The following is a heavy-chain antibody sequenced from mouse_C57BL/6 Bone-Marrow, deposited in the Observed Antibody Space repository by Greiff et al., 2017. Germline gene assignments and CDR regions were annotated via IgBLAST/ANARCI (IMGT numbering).Heavy chain of an antibody. CDR3: TRIAY. V-gene: IGHV14-4*01. CDR2: IDPENGDT. CDR1: GFNIKDDY. Sequence: VQLKESGAELVRPGASDKLSCTASGFNIKDDYMHWVKQRPEQGLEWIEWIDPENGDTEYASKFQGKATITVDTSSNTAYLQLSSLTSEDTAVYYCTRIAYWGQGTLVTVSA. J-gene: IGHJ3*01.